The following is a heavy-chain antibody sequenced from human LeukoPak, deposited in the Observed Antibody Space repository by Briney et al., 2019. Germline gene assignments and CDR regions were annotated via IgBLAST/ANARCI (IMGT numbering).Heavy chain of an antibody. CDR3: ARDRVLLDY. CDR2: VNPDGSTT. Sequence: AGSLRLSCAASGFIFSDYWMNWVRQAPGKGLVWVSLVNPDGSTTTYADSVKGRFTISRDNAKDTVYLQMNSLRADDTAVYYCARDRVLLDYWGQGTLVTVSS. V-gene: IGHV3-74*01. CDR1: GFIFSDYW. J-gene: IGHJ4*02.